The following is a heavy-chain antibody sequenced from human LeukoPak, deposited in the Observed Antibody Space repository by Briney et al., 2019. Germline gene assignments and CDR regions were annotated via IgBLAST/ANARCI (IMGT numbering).Heavy chain of an antibody. CDR3: ATERDYSGSGTFDY. CDR2: IETKTAGGTI. Sequence: GGSLRLSCAASGFIFKNAWMNWVHHPPGKGLEWVGRIETKTAGGTIRYAAPVKDRFTISRDDSRDTLYLQMNSLKIDDTAIYYCATERDYSGSGTFDYWGQGTLVTASS. CDR1: GFIFKNAW. V-gene: IGHV3-15*07. J-gene: IGHJ4*02. D-gene: IGHD3-10*01.